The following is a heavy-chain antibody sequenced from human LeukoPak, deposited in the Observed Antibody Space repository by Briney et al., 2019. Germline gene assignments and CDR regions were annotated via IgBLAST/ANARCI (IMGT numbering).Heavy chain of an antibody. J-gene: IGHJ4*02. CDR1: GYTFTGYY. D-gene: IGHD5-12*01. Sequence: GASVKVSCKASGYTFTGYYMHWVRQAPGQGLEWMGWINPNSGGTNYAQKFQGRVTMTRDTSISTAYMELSRLRSDDTAVYYCARDLGLSGYSGYDIDYWGQGTLVTVSS. CDR3: ARDLGLSGYSGYDIDY. CDR2: INPNSGGT. V-gene: IGHV1-2*02.